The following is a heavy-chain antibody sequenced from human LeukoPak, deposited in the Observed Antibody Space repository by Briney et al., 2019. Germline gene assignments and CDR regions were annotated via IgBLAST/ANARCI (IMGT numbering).Heavy chain of an antibody. J-gene: IGHJ6*02. Sequence: TGGSLRLSCAASGFTFSSYAMHWVRQAPGKGLEWVAVISYDRSNKYYADSVKGRFTISRDNSKNTLYLQMNSLRAEDTAVYYCARYAYCSSTSCPYYYYYGMDVWGQGTTVTVSS. V-gene: IGHV3-30*04. CDR1: GFTFSSYA. CDR3: ARYAYCSSTSCPYYYYYGMDV. CDR2: ISYDRSNK. D-gene: IGHD2-2*01.